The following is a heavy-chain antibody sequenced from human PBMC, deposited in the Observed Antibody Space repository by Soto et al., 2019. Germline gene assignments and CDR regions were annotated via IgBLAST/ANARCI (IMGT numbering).Heavy chain of an antibody. J-gene: IGHJ5*02. CDR1: SGSISSSNW. D-gene: IGHD3-16*01. Sequence: PSETLSLTCAVSSGSISSSNWWSWVRQPPGKGLEWIGEIYHSGSTNYNPSLKSRVTISVDKSKNQFSLKLSSVTAADTAVYYCARVLNDYVWNWFDPWGQGTLVTVSS. CDR3: ARVLNDYVWNWFDP. CDR2: IYHSGST. V-gene: IGHV4-4*02.